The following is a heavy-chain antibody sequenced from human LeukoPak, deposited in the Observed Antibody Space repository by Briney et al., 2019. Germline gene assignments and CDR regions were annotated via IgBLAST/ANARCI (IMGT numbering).Heavy chain of an antibody. Sequence: ASVKVSCTVSGYTLTELSMHWVRQAPGKGREGMGGFDPEDGETIYAQKFQGRVTMTEDTSTDTAYMELSSLRSEDTAVYYCATGGYCGGDCYSYWGQGTLVTVSS. CDR2: FDPEDGET. J-gene: IGHJ4*02. CDR1: GYTLTELS. D-gene: IGHD2-21*02. V-gene: IGHV1-24*01. CDR3: ATGGYCGGDCYSY.